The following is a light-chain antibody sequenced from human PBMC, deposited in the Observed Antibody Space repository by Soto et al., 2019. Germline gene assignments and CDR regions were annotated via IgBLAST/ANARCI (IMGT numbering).Light chain of an antibody. CDR2: TNN. CDR1: NSNIGSNS. V-gene: IGLV1-44*01. CDR3: EAWDDSLKAVI. J-gene: IGLJ2*01. Sequence: QSVLTQPPSVSGTPGQRVTISCSGSNSNIGSNSVNWYQHVPGTAPKLLIHTNNLRPSGIPDRFSGSRSGTSASLDITDLQSEDETEYYCEAWDDSLKAVIFGGGTKVNVL.